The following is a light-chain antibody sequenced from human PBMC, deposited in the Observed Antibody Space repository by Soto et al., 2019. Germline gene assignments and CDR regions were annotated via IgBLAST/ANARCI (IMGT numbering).Light chain of an antibody. Sequence: QAVVTQPASVSGSPGQSITISCSGTSSDVGAHDFVSWYQHHPDKAPKVIIFEVAKRPSGVSNRFSGSKTGNTASLTISGLQAEDEADYYCNSYTVSRTVIFGGGTKVTVL. J-gene: IGLJ2*01. V-gene: IGLV2-14*01. CDR1: SSDVGAHDF. CDR3: NSYTVSRTVI. CDR2: EVA.